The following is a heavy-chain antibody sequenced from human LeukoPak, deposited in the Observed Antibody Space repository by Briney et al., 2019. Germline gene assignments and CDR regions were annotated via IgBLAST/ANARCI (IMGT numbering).Heavy chain of an antibody. D-gene: IGHD2-21*02. CDR3: ARNGFRTKCGVDCYSDYMDV. CDR2: IYYTGGI. J-gene: IGHJ6*03. V-gene: IGHV4-59*02. Sequence: WDTLSLTCTVAGRSVSGDSGTWIRQPAGKGLEWIGYIYYTGGINYNPSLKSRVATSVDTSKNQLSLKLTSVTAADTAVYFCARNGFRTKCGVDCYSDYMDVWGKGTTVTVSS. CDR1: GRSVSGDS.